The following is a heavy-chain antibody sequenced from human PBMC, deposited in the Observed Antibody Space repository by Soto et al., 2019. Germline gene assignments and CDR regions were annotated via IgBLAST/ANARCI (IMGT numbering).Heavy chain of an antibody. CDR3: ARWVTMVRGVIPGYYGMDV. CDR2: MNPNSGNT. J-gene: IGHJ6*02. V-gene: IGHV1-8*01. Sequence: XSVKVSCKASVYTFTSYDINWVRQATGQGLEWMGWMNPNSGNTGYAQKFQGRVTMTRNTSISTAYMELSSLRSEDTAVYYCARWVTMVRGVIPGYYGMDVWGQGTTVTVSS. D-gene: IGHD3-10*01. CDR1: VYTFTSYD.